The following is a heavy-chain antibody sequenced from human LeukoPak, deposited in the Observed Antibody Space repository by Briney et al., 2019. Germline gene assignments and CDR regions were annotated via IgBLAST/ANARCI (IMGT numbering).Heavy chain of an antibody. Sequence: WGSLRLSCAASGFTFSSYEMNWVRQAPGKGLECVSYISSSSSTIYYADSVKGRFTISRDNAKNSLYLQMNSLRAEDTAVYYCARATRGGYYYYYMDVWGKGATVTVSS. V-gene: IGHV3-48*01. CDR2: ISSSSSTI. CDR1: GFTFSSYE. CDR3: ARATRGGYYYYYMDV. J-gene: IGHJ6*03. D-gene: IGHD3-10*01.